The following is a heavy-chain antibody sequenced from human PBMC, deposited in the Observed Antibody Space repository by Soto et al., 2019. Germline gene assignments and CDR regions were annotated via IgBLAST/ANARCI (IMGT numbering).Heavy chain of an antibody. Sequence: ETVSLTFTVSCGSISSYYWSWIRQPPGKGLEWIGYIYYSGSTNYNPSLKSRVTISVDTSKNQFSLKLSSVTAADTAVYYCARVTGDSSGYYYGTHAFDIWGQGTMVTFSS. CDR2: IYYSGST. V-gene: IGHV4-59*01. D-gene: IGHD3-22*01. CDR1: CGSISSYY. J-gene: IGHJ3*02. CDR3: ARVTGDSSGYYYGTHAFDI.